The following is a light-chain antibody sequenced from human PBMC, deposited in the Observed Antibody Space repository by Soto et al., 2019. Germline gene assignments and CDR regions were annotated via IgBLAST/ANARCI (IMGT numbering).Light chain of an antibody. CDR2: DAS. V-gene: IGKV3-11*01. CDR1: QSVTIY. Sequence: EVVLTQSPATLSLSPGERATLSCRASQSVTIYLAWYQKKPGQAPRLLLYDASNRATGIPARFSGSGSGTDFTLTISSLEPEDFAVYYCQQRSNWPPWTFGQGTKVEIK. CDR3: QQRSNWPPWT. J-gene: IGKJ1*01.